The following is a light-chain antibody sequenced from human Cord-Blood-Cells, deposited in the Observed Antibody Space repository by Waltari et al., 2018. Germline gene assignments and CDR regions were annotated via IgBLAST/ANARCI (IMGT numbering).Light chain of an antibody. CDR3: SSYTSSSTWV. CDR2: DVS. CDR1: SSEVGGYNY. Sequence: QSALTQPASVSGSPGQSIPISCTGTSSEVGGYNYVSWYQQHPGKAPKLLIDDVSNRPSVVSNRFSGSKSGNTASLTISGLQAEDEADYYCSSYTSSSTWVFGGGTKLTVL. J-gene: IGLJ3*02. V-gene: IGLV2-14*03.